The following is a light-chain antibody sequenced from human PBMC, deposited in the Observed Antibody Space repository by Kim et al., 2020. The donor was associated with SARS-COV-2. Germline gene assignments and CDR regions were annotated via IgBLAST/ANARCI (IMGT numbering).Light chain of an antibody. V-gene: IGLV3-1*01. Sequence: VSPGQTAYITCSGDKLGDKFTCWYQHKPGQSPILVIYQDTKRPSGIPERFSGSNSGNTATLTISGTQAMDEADYYCQVWDSSTVVFGGGTKVTVL. CDR3: QVWDSSTVV. J-gene: IGLJ2*01. CDR1: KLGDKF. CDR2: QDT.